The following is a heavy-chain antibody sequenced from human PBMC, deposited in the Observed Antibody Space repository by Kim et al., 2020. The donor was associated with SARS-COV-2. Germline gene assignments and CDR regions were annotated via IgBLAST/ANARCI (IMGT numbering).Heavy chain of an antibody. CDR2: IYYSGST. J-gene: IGHJ6*02. Sequence: SETLSLTCTVSGGSISSSSYYWGWIRQPPGKGLEWIGSIYYSGSTYYNPSLKSRVTISVDTSKNQFSLKLSSVTAADTAVYYCARAADLPSYYYYGMDVWGQGTTVTVSS. CDR3: ARAADLPSYYYYGMDV. CDR1: GGSISSSSYY. D-gene: IGHD3-10*01. V-gene: IGHV4-39*01.